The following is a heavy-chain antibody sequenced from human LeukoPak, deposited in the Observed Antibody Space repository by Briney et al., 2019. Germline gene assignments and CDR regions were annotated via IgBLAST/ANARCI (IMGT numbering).Heavy chain of an antibody. D-gene: IGHD2-21*01. Sequence: GGSLRLSCAASGFTFSSSWMHWVRQAPGKGLVWVSHINIDGRSASYAPSVTGRFTMSRDNAKNTVYLQMNSLRAEDTAVYYCVRDVWGDRDGFFEYWGQGTLVTVSS. CDR1: GFTFSSSW. CDR3: VRDVWGDRDGFFEY. J-gene: IGHJ4*02. CDR2: INIDGRSA. V-gene: IGHV3-74*01.